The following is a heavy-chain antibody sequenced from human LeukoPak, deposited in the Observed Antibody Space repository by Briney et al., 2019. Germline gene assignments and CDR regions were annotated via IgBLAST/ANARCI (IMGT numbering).Heavy chain of an antibody. CDR3: AKTVGATPYYYYMDV. D-gene: IGHD1-26*01. CDR2: ISGSGGST. J-gene: IGHJ6*03. CDR1: GFYFANYA. Sequence: PGGSLRLSCAASGFYFANYAMSWVRQAPGKGLEWVSAISGSGGSTYYADSVKGRFTIPRDNSKNMLYLQMNSLRAEDTAVYYCAKTVGATPYYYYMDVWGKGTTVTVSS. V-gene: IGHV3-23*01.